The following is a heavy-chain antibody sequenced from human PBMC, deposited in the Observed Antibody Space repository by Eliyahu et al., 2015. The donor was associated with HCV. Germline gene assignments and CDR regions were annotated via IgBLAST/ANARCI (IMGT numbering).Heavy chain of an antibody. D-gene: IGHD6-6*01. CDR1: GFTFSSYS. CDR2: ISSSSSYI. J-gene: IGHJ5*02. V-gene: IGHV3-21*01. CDR3: ARDRQQLATGWFDP. Sequence: EVQLVESGGGLVKPGGSLRLSCAASGFTFSSYSMNWVRQAPGKGLEWVSSISSSSSYIYYADSVKGRFTISRDNAKNSLYLQMNTLRAEDTAVYYCARDRQQLATGWFDPWGQGTLVTVSS.